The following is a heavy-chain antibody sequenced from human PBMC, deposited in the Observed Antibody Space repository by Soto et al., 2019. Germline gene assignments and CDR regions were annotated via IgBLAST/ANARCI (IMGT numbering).Heavy chain of an antibody. CDR1: GGSFSGYA. J-gene: IGHJ4*02. CDR3: ARGYGYFRQ. CDR2: INHSGGA. V-gene: IGHV4-34*01. Sequence: QVLQQQGSTGLLKPSETLSLTCTVSGGSFSGYACNWIRQSPGKGLEWIGEINHSGGANYNPSLKTRVTISVDASKTQFSLNVTSVTAADTAIYYCARGYGYFRQWGQGALVAVSS. D-gene: IGHD3-22*01.